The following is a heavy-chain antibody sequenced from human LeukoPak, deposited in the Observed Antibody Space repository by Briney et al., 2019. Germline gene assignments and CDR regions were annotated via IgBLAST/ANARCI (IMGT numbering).Heavy chain of an antibody. Sequence: PGGSLRLSCAASGFTFSSYAMSWVRQAPGKGLEWVSAISGSGGSTYYADSVKGRFTISRDNSKNTLYLQMNSLRAEDTAVYYCANQYSSSWYPFDYWGQETLVTVSS. V-gene: IGHV3-23*01. D-gene: IGHD6-13*01. CDR3: ANQYSSSWYPFDY. CDR1: GFTFSSYA. CDR2: ISGSGGST. J-gene: IGHJ4*02.